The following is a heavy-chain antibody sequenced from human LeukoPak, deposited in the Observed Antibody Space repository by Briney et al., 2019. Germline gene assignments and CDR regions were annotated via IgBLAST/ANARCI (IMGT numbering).Heavy chain of an antibody. CDR1: GGSITSYY. CDR3: ARDVHPVGYDVWRGYHIYNYMDV. J-gene: IGHJ6*03. V-gene: IGHV4-59*01. D-gene: IGHD3-3*01. CDR2: IYYSGSP. Sequence: SETLSLTCTVYGGSITSYYWSWIRQPPGKGLEWIGDIYYSGSPNYNPSLKSRVTISLDTSKNQVSLKLSSVTAADTAVYYCARDVHPVGYDVWRGYHIYNYMDVWGNGTTVTVSS.